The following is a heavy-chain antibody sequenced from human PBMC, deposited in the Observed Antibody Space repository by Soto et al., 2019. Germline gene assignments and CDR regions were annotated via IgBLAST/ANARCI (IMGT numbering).Heavy chain of an antibody. D-gene: IGHD3-10*01. J-gene: IGHJ4*02. CDR2: INHSGST. V-gene: IGHV4-34*01. Sequence: SETLSLTCAVYGGSFSGYYWSWIRQPPGKGLEWIGEINHSGSTNYNPSLKSRVTISVDTSKNQFSLKLSSVTAADTAVYYCARPSSTMVRGVIRTQYYFDYWGQGTLVTVSS. CDR3: ARPSSTMVRGVIRTQYYFDY. CDR1: GGSFSGYY.